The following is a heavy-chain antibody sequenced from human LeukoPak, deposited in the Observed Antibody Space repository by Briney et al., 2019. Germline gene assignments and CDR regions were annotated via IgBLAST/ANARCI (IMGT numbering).Heavy chain of an antibody. D-gene: IGHD1-26*01. CDR1: GGPIGSGYY. V-gene: IGHV4/OR15-8*02. Sequence: SETLSLTCVVSGGPIGSGYYWSWVRQPPGKGLEWIGEIHHSGDTNYNPSLKSRVTMSMDTSKNQFSLKLTSVTAADTAIYYCARNTAYCLDSWGQGTLVTVSS. J-gene: IGHJ4*02. CDR3: ARNTAYCLDS. CDR2: IHHSGDT.